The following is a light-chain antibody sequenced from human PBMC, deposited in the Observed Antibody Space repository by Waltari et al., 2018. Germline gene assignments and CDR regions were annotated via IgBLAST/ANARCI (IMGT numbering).Light chain of an antibody. Sequence: AIRMTQSPASLSASTGDRVTISCRASQGVSTYLAWYPQKPGKAPSLLIYAASTLESGVPSKFSGSGSGTDFTLTISCLQSEDFATYYCQQYHTYPWTFGQGTKVEI. CDR2: AAS. CDR3: QQYHTYPWT. V-gene: IGKV1-8*01. CDR1: QGVSTY. J-gene: IGKJ1*01.